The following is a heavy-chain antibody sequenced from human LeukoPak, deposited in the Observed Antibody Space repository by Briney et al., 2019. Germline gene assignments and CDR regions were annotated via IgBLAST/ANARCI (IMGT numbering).Heavy chain of an antibody. Sequence: GASVKVSCKASGYTFTSYGISWVRQAPGQGLEWMGWISAYNGNTNYAQKLQGRVTMTTDTSTSTAYMELRSLRSDDTAVYYCARDAGKDHYQLLYNSYYYYGMDVWGQGTTVTVSS. J-gene: IGHJ6*02. CDR2: ISAYNGNT. V-gene: IGHV1-18*01. CDR3: ARDAGKDHYQLLYNSYYYYGMDV. D-gene: IGHD2-2*02. CDR1: GYTFTSYG.